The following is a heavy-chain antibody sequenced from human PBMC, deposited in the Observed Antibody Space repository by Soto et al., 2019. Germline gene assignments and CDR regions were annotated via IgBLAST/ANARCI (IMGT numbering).Heavy chain of an antibody. Sequence: QVHLVESGGGLAKPGGSLRLSCAASGFTFSDHYMSWIRQAPGQGLEWISYINPSGTNTDYADSVKGRFTISRDNAENSLYLQMNSLRAEDTALYYCARGHHSMDVWGQGATVTVSS. CDR1: GFTFSDHY. V-gene: IGHV3-11*06. J-gene: IGHJ6*02. CDR2: INPSGTNT. CDR3: ARGHHSMDV.